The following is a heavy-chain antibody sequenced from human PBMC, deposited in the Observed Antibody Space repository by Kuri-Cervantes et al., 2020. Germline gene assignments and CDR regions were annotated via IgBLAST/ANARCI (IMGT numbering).Heavy chain of an antibody. CDR2: ISWNSGSI. V-gene: IGHV3-9*01. CDR3: ARAPPSIAAAYFDY. J-gene: IGHJ4*02. Sequence: GGSLRLSCAASGFTFDDYAMHWVRQAPGKGLEWVSGISWNSGSIGYADSVKGRFTISRDNAKNSLYLQMNSLRAEDTALYYCARAPPSIAAAYFDYWGQGTLVTVSS. D-gene: IGHD6-13*01. CDR1: GFTFDDYA.